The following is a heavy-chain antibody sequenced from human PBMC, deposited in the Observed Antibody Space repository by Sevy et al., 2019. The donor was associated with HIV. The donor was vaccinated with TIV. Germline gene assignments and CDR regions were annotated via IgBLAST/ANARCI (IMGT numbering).Heavy chain of an antibody. Sequence: ASVKVSCKASGYTFTSYDMHWVRHAPGERLEWMGWINAGNGNTKYSQKFQGRVTITRDTSASTAYMELSSLRSEDTAVYYCAKYYYDSSLIDYWGQGTLVTVSS. CDR2: INAGNGNT. V-gene: IGHV1-3*01. J-gene: IGHJ4*02. CDR3: AKYYYDSSLIDY. CDR1: GYTFTSYD. D-gene: IGHD3-22*01.